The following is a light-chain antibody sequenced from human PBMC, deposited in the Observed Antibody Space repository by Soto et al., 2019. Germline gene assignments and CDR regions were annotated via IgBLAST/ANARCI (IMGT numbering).Light chain of an antibody. CDR3: QQYDNWPWT. CDR1: QSVSSN. V-gene: IGKV3-15*01. Sequence: KNSRAAVSVSAGRIAPLSCRASQSVSSNLAWYQQKPGQAPRLLIYGASTRATGIPARFSGSGSGTEFTLTISSLQSEDFAVYYCQQYDNWPWTFGQGTKVDI. J-gene: IGKJ1*01. CDR2: GAS.